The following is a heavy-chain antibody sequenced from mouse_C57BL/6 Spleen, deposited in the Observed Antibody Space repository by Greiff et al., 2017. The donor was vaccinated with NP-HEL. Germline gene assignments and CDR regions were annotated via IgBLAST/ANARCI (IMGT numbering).Heavy chain of an antibody. CDR2: INPSTGGT. Sequence: EVQLHQSGPELVKPGASVKISCKASGYSFTGYYMNWVKQRPDKSLEWIGEINPSTGGTTYNQKFKAKATLTVDNSSRTAYMPLKSRTSEDSAVYYCARSGIYYGNYGFDYWGQGTTLTVSS. D-gene: IGHD2-1*01. CDR1: GYSFTGYY. J-gene: IGHJ2*01. CDR3: ARSGIYYGNYGFDY. V-gene: IGHV1-42*01.